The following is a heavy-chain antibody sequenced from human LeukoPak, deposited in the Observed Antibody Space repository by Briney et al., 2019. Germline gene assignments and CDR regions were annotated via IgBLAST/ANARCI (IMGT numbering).Heavy chain of an antibody. D-gene: IGHD6-19*01. Sequence: ASVKVSCKASGGTFSSYAISWARQAPGQGLEWMGRIIPILGIANYTQKFQGRVTITADKSTSTAYMELSSLRSEDTAVYYCARGTAVAATSYSSGWYYAFDIWGQGTMVTVSS. CDR1: GGTFSSYA. V-gene: IGHV1-69*04. CDR2: IIPILGIA. CDR3: ARGTAVAATSYSSGWYYAFDI. J-gene: IGHJ3*02.